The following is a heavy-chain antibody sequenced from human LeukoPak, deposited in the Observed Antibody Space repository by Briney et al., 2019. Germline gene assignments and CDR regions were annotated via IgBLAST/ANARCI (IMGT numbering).Heavy chain of an antibody. CDR3: ARCTYYGDYDY. J-gene: IGHJ4*02. CDR2: IYYSGST. Sequence: PSETLSLTCTVSGGSISSYYWSWIRQPPGKGLEWIGYIYYSGSTNYNPSLKSRVTISVDTSKNQFSLKLSSVTAADTAVYYCARCTYYGDYDYWGQGTLVTVSS. D-gene: IGHD4-17*01. V-gene: IGHV4-59*08. CDR1: GGSISSYY.